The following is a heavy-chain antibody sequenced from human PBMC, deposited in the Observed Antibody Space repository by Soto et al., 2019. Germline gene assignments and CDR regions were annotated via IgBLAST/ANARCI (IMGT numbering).Heavy chain of an antibody. D-gene: IGHD4-17*01. CDR2: IYYSGST. V-gene: IGHV4-59*08. J-gene: IGHJ4*02. Sequence: SETLSLTCTVSGFSISSYYWSWIRQPPGKGLEWIGYIYYSGSTNYNPSLKSRVTISVDTSKNQFSLKLSSVTAADTAVYYCARQGPSSYGEFDYWGQGTLVTVSS. CDR3: ARQGPSSYGEFDY. CDR1: GFSISSYY.